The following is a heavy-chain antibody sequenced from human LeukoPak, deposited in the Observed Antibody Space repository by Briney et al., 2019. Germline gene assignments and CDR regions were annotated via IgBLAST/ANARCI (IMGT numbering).Heavy chain of an antibody. CDR3: AKVEGYDYVWGSYRPNYFDY. J-gene: IGHJ4*02. V-gene: IGHV3-30*02. CDR1: GFTFSSYG. D-gene: IGHD3-16*02. CDR2: IRYDGSNK. Sequence: GGSLRLSCAASGFTFSSYGMHWVRQAPGKGLEWVAFIRYDGSNKYYADSVKGRFTISRDNSKNTLYLQMNSLRTEDTAVYYCAKVEGYDYVWGSYRPNYFDYWGQGTLVTVSS.